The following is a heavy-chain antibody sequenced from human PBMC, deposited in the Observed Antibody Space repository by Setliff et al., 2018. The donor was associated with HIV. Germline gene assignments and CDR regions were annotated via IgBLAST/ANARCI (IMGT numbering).Heavy chain of an antibody. Sequence: GASVKVSCKTSGYSFTTYYIHWMRQAPGQGLEWVGLMYTSGGGAKYAQKFQGRVTMTRDTSTSTISMELSSLKSEDTAVYYCVREGQWLAWGQGTLVTVSS. CDR1: GYSFTTYY. CDR3: VREGQWLA. D-gene: IGHD6-19*01. J-gene: IGHJ5*02. V-gene: IGHV1-46*01. CDR2: MYTSGGGA.